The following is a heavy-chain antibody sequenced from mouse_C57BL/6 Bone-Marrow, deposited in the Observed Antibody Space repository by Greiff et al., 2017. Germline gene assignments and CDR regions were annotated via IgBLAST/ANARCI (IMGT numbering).Heavy chain of an antibody. CDR3: AREIYYDYDDWFSY. J-gene: IGHJ3*01. D-gene: IGHD2-4*01. V-gene: IGHV1-9*01. Sequence: QVQLQQSGAELMKPGASVKLSCKATGYTFTGYWIEWVKQRPGHGLEWIGEILPGSGSTNYNEKFKGKATFTADTSSNTAYMQLGSLTPEDSAIYYCAREIYYDYDDWFSYWGQGTLVTVSA. CDR1: GYTFTGYW. CDR2: ILPGSGST.